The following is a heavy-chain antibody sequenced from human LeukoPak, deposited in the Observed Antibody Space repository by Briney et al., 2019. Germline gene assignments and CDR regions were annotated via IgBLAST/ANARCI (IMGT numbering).Heavy chain of an antibody. J-gene: IGHJ4*02. CDR3: ARDVSSGYDSRYFDY. Sequence: PGGSLRLSCAASGFMFSSYGMHWVRQAPGKGLVWVAVIWYDGSDKYYADSVKGRFIISRDKSTNTLYLQMNSLRAEDTAVYYCARDVSSGYDSRYFDYWGQGTLVTVSS. V-gene: IGHV3-33*01. CDR2: IWYDGSDK. CDR1: GFMFSSYG. D-gene: IGHD5-12*01.